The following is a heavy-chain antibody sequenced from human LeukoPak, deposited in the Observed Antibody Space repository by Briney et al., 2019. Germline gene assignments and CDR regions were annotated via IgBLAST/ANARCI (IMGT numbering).Heavy chain of an antibody. CDR2: IYPGDSDT. D-gene: IGHD3-10*01. CDR3: ARGYYGSGSYLFYMDV. Sequence: GESLKISCKGSGYSFTSYWIGWVRQMAGKGLEWMGIIYPGDSDTRYSPSFQGQVNMSVDKSISTAYLQWSSLKASDTAMYYCARGYYGSGSYLFYMDVWGKGTTVTISS. J-gene: IGHJ6*03. CDR1: GYSFTSYW. V-gene: IGHV5-51*01.